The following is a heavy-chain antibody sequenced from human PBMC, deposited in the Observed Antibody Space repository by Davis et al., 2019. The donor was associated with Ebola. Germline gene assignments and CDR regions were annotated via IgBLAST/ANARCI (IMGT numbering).Heavy chain of an antibody. D-gene: IGHD4-23*01. CDR2: ISYDGSNK. V-gene: IGHV3-30-3*01. CDR3: ARRGPVVTPLDC. CDR1: GFTFSSYT. Sequence: PGGSLRLSCAASGFTFSSYTLHWVRQAPGKGLEWVAVISYDGSNKYYADSVKGRFTISRDNSKNTLYLQMNSLRAEDTAVYYCARRGPVVTPLDCWGQGTLVTVSS. J-gene: IGHJ4*02.